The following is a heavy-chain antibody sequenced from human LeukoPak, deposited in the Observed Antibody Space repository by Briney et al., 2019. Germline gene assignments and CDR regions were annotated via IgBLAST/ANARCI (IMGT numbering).Heavy chain of an antibody. Sequence: GGSLRLSCSASGFTFSDYDMTWFRQAPGKGLEWVSSISGFSRYIYYGDSVKGRFSISRDNAKNSLYLQMNSLAAEDTAVYYCGRAFPPLRTSSAGDLWGQGTLVTVSS. CDR2: ISGFSRYI. J-gene: IGHJ4*02. CDR1: GFTFSDYD. V-gene: IGHV3-21*01. D-gene: IGHD3-16*01. CDR3: GRAFPPLRTSSAGDL.